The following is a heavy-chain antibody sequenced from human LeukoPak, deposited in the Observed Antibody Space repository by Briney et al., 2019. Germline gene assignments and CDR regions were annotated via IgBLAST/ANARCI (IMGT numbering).Heavy chain of an antibody. J-gene: IGHJ5*02. V-gene: IGHV3-7*01. CDR1: GFTFSSYW. D-gene: IGHD4-11*01. CDR3: ARVLPYDYINRFDR. Sequence: PGGSLRLSCAASGFTFSSYWMSWVRQAPGKGLEWVAHIKQDGSEKYYVDSVKGRFTISRDNAKNSLYLQMNSLRAEDTAVYYCARVLPYDYINRFDRWGQGTLVTVSS. CDR2: IKQDGSEK.